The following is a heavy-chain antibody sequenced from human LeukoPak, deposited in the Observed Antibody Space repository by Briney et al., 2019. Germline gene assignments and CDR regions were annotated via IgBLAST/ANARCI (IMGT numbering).Heavy chain of an antibody. CDR3: ARAPGTTLHYGGMDV. J-gene: IGHJ6*02. D-gene: IGHD4-17*01. CDR1: GFTFSNYA. Sequence: GGSLRLSCAASGFTFSNYAIHWVRQAPGKGLEWVAVITNDGGKKYYADSVKGRFTISRDNSKNTLYLQMSSLRAEDTAVYYCARAPGTTLHYGGMDVWGQGTTVTVSS. V-gene: IGHV3-30*14. CDR2: ITNDGGKK.